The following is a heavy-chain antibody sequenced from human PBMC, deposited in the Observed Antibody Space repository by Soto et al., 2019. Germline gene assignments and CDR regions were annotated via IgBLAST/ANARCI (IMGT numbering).Heavy chain of an antibody. CDR1: GFSLSTSGMC. V-gene: IGHV2-70*01. Sequence: SGPTLVNPTQTLTLTCTFSGFSLSTSGMCVSWIRQPPGKALEWLALIDWDDDKYYSTSLKTRLTISKDTSKNQVVLTMTNMDPVDTATYYCARMPRYYDFWSGYPQYYYYYGMDVWGQGTTVTVSS. CDR3: ARMPRYYDFWSGYPQYYYYYGMDV. J-gene: IGHJ6*02. D-gene: IGHD3-3*01. CDR2: IDWDDDK.